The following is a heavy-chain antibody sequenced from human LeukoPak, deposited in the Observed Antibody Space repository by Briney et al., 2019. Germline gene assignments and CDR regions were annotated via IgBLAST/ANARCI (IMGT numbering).Heavy chain of an antibody. J-gene: IGHJ4*02. CDR3: ARDHHGSSSSVFDY. CDR2: ISYDGSNK. Sequence: GESLRLSCAASGFTFSSYAMHWVRQAPGKGLEWVAVISYDGSNKYYADSVKGRFTISGDNSKNTLYLQMNSLRAEDTAVYYCARDHHGSSSSVFDYWGQGTLVTVSS. CDR1: GFTFSSYA. D-gene: IGHD6-6*01. V-gene: IGHV3-30-3*01.